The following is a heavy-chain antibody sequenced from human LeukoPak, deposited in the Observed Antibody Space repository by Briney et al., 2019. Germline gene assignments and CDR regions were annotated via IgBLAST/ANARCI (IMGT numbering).Heavy chain of an antibody. D-gene: IGHD3-3*01. V-gene: IGHV4-59*01. CDR3: ARVRRSLNWFDS. CDR1: GGSISSYY. J-gene: IGHJ5*01. Sequence: SETLSLTCTVSGGSISSYYWNWIRQPPGKGLEWIGYIHNSGSTNYNPSLKSRLTISVDTSKNQFSLKLSSVTAADTAVHYCARVRRSLNWFDSWGQGTLVTVSS. CDR2: IHNSGST.